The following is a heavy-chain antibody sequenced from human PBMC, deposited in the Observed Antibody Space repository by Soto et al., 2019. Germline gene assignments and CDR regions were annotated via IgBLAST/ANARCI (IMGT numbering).Heavy chain of an antibody. J-gene: IGHJ4*02. CDR3: ASGGSGYYTNLDY. CDR1: GGSISSSSYY. CDR2: IYYSGST. D-gene: IGHD3-22*01. V-gene: IGHV4-39*01. Sequence: QLQLQESGPGLVKPSETLSLTCTVSGGSISSSSYYWGWIRQPPGKGLEWIGSIYYSGSTYYNPSLKSRVTISVDTSKNQFSLKLSSVTAADTAGYYCASGGSGYYTNLDYWGQGTLVTVSS.